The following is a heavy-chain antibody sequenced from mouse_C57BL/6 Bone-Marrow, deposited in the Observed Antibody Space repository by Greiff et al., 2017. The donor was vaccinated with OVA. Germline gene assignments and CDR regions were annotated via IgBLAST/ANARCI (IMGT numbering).Heavy chain of an antibody. CDR2: ISNGGGST. V-gene: IGHV5-12*01. CDR3: ARGGFFTTVVAKAMDY. J-gene: IGHJ4*01. D-gene: IGHD1-1*01. Sequence: EVKLVESGGGLVQPGGSLKLSCAASGFTFSDYYMYWVRQTPEKRLEWVAYISNGGGSTYYPDTVKGRFTISRDNAKNTLYLQMSRRKSEDTAMYYCARGGFFTTVVAKAMDYWGQGTSVTVSS. CDR1: GFTFSDYY.